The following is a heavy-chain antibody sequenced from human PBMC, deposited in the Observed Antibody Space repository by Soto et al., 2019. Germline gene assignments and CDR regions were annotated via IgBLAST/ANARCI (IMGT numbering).Heavy chain of an antibody. Sequence: PGGSLRLSCAASGLIFSNYAMSWVRQAPGKGLEWVSTIVGSGGSTYYAESVKGRFTISRANSKNTLFLQLNSLRAEDTAIYYCARDHVTTQHWFFDFRGRGTLVTVSS. CDR1: GLIFSNYA. V-gene: IGHV3-23*01. D-gene: IGHD4-4*01. J-gene: IGHJ2*01. CDR2: IVGSGGST. CDR3: ARDHVTTQHWFFDF.